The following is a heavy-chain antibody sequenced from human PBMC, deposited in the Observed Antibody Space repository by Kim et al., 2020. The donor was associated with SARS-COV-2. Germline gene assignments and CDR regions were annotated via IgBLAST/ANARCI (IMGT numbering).Heavy chain of an antibody. CDR3: VKRGGRGYSGYDFGYYYYGMDV. CDR2: ISSNGGST. V-gene: IGHV3-64D*09. J-gene: IGHJ6*02. CDR1: GFTFSSYA. D-gene: IGHD5-12*01. Sequence: GGSLRLSCSASGFTFSSYAMHWVRQAPGKGLEYVSAISSNGGSTYYADSVKGRFTISRDNSKNTLYLQMSSLRAEDTAVYYCVKRGGRGYSGYDFGYYYYGMDVWGQGTTVTVSS.